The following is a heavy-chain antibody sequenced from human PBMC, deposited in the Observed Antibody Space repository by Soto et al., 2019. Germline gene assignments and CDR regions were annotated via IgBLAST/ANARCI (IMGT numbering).Heavy chain of an antibody. CDR2: INHSGST. J-gene: IGHJ3*02. CDR3: ARVGQQLVRRLYAFDI. D-gene: IGHD6-13*01. CDR1: GGSFSGYY. V-gene: IGHV4-34*01. Sequence: SETLSLTCAVYGGSFSGYYWSWIRQPPGKGLEWIGEINHSGSTNYNPSLKSRVTISVDTSKNQFSLKLSSVTAADTAVYYCARVGQQLVRRLYAFDIWGQGTMVTVS.